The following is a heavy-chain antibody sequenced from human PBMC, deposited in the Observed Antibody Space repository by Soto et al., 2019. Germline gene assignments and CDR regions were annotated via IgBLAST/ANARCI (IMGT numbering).Heavy chain of an antibody. V-gene: IGHV1-69*12. CDR2: IIPSFGTA. J-gene: IGHJ4*02. D-gene: IGHD3-16*01. CDR3: ARGQTGGGWGYYFDY. CDR1: GGTFSSYA. Sequence: QVQLVQSGAEVKKPGSSVKVSCKASGGTFSSYAIDWVRQAPGQGLDWMGGIIPSFGTADYAQKFQGRVTITADESRSTAYMELSSLRSEDTAVYYCARGQTGGGWGYYFDYWGQGTLVTVSS.